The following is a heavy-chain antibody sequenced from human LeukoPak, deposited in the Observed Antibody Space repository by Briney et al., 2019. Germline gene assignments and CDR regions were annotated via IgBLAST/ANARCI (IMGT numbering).Heavy chain of an antibody. V-gene: IGHV4-38-2*02. CDR2: INHSGST. Sequence: SETLSLTCTVSGYSISSGYYWGWIRQPPGKGLEWIGDINHSGSTNYNPSLKSRVTISVDTSKNQFSLKLSSVAAADTAVYYCARTTEAHSWRTRYYDYYMDVWGKGTTVTVSS. CDR1: GYSISSGYY. CDR3: ARTTEAHSWRTRYYDYYMDV. D-gene: IGHD6-13*01. J-gene: IGHJ6*03.